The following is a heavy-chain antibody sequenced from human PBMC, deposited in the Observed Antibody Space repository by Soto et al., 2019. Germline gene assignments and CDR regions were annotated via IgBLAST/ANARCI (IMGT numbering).Heavy chain of an antibody. J-gene: IGHJ4*02. CDR3: ARDRLHTSSSITFDY. CDR1: GGTFSSYA. Sequence: ASVKVSCKASGGTFSSYAISWVRQAPGQGLEWMGGIIPIFGTANYAQKFQGRVTITADESTSTAYMELSSLRSEDTAVYYCARDRLHTSSSITFDYWGQGALVTVSS. D-gene: IGHD6-6*01. V-gene: IGHV1-69*13. CDR2: IIPIFGTA.